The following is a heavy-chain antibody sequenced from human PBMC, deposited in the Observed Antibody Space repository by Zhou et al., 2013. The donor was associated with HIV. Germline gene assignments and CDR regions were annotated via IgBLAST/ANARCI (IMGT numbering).Heavy chain of an antibody. CDR3: ARDVRGVVVAATETYYYYYMDV. CDR2: IIPIFGTA. D-gene: IGHD2-15*01. CDR1: GGTFSSYA. Sequence: QVQLVQSGAEVKKPGSSVKVSCKASGGTFSSYAISWVRQAPGQGLEWMGGIIPIFGTANYAQKFQGRVTITTDESTSTAYMELSSLRSEDTAVYYCARDVRGVVVAATETYYYYYMDVWGKGTTVTVSS. V-gene: IGHV1-69*05. J-gene: IGHJ6*03.